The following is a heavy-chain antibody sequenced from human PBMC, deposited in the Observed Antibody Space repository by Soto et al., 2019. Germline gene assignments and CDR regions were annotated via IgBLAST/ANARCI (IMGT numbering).Heavy chain of an antibody. CDR2: IDPIDSQT. Sequence: HGESLKISCKGSVYSFAGYWITWLRQIPGKGLEWMGSIDPIDSQTYYSPSFRGHVTISAAKSITTVFLQWSSLRASDTAMYYCATQIYDSDSGHHSKYYFDSWGQGTLVTVSS. J-gene: IGHJ4*02. D-gene: IGHD3-22*01. CDR1: VYSFAGYW. CDR3: ATQIYDSDSGHHSKYYFDS. V-gene: IGHV5-10-1*01.